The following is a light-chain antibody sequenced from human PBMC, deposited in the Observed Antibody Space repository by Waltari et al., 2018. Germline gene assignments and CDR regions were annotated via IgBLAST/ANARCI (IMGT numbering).Light chain of an antibody. CDR2: DND. CDR3: AAWDDSLNGWV. V-gene: IGLV1-44*01. Sequence: QSVLTQPPSASGTPGQRVSISCSGSSSNIGSKTVNWYQQLPGTAPKLLIYDNDPRPSGGPDRFSGSKSGTSASLAISGLQSEDEADYYCAAWDDSLNGWVFGGGTKLTVL. CDR1: SSNIGSKT. J-gene: IGLJ3*02.